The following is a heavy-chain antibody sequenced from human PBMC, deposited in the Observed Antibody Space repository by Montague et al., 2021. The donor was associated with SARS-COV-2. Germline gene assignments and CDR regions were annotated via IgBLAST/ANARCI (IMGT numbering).Heavy chain of an antibody. CDR2: IYYSGST. CDR1: GGSISSGGYY. CDR3: ARDVGWYSSSWFDY. V-gene: IGHV4-31*03. Sequence: TLSLTCTVSGGSISSGGYYWSWIRQHPGKGLEWIGYIYYSGSTYYXXXLKSRVTISVDTSKNQFSLKLGSVTAADTAVYYCARDVGWYSSSWFDYWGQGTLVTVSS. D-gene: IGHD6-13*01. J-gene: IGHJ4*02.